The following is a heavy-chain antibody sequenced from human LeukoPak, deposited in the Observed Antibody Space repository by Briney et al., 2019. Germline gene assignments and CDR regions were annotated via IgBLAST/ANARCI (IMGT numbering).Heavy chain of an antibody. J-gene: IGHJ4*02. D-gene: IGHD6-19*01. CDR2: ISSDGTST. CDR1: GFTFSSYW. CDR3: ASRVQSGWSFDY. V-gene: IGHV3-74*01. Sequence: RGSLRLSCAASGFTFSSYWMHWVRQAPGKGLVWVSRISSDGTSTSYADSVKGRFTISRDNAENTLYLQMNSLRAEDTAVYYCASRVQSGWSFDYWGQGNLVAVSS.